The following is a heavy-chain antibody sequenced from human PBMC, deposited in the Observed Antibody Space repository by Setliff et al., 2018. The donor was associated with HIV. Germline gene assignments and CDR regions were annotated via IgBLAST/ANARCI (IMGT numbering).Heavy chain of an antibody. CDR3: AGSMGATKGSWFEP. CDR2: IYPSGTI. V-gene: IGHV4-4*07. D-gene: IGHD1-26*01. J-gene: IGHJ5*02. CDR1: AASIRNSY. Sequence: SETLSLTCTVSAASIRNSYWTWIRQPAGKGLEWIGRIYPSGTINYNPSLKSRVTMSVDTSKNQFALRLTSVSAADTALYYCAGSMGATKGSWFEPWGQGTLVTVSS.